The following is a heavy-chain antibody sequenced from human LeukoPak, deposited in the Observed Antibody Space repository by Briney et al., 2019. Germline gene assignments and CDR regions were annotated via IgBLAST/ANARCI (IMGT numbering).Heavy chain of an antibody. Sequence: SETLSLTCTVSGGSFSSYYWSWIRQPPGKGLEWIGYIYYSGSTNYNPSLKSRVTISVDTSKNQFSLKLSSVTAADTAVYYCASGITYYDILTGPWGQGTLVTVSS. CDR2: IYYSGST. CDR1: GGSFSSYY. J-gene: IGHJ5*02. D-gene: IGHD3-9*01. V-gene: IGHV4-59*01. CDR3: ASGITYYDILTGP.